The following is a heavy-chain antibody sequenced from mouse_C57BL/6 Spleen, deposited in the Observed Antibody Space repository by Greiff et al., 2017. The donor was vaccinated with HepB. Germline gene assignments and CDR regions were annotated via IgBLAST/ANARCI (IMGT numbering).Heavy chain of an antibody. Sequence: EVKLMESGGDLVKPGGSLKLSCAASGFTFSSYGMSWVRQTPDKRLEWVATISSGGSYTYYPDSVKGRFTISRDNAKNTLYLQMSSLKSEDTAMYYCARGSTGYFDYGGQGTTLTVSS. J-gene: IGHJ2*01. CDR2: ISSGGSYT. CDR3: ARGSTGYFDY. D-gene: IGHD4-1*02. V-gene: IGHV5-6*01. CDR1: GFTFSSYG.